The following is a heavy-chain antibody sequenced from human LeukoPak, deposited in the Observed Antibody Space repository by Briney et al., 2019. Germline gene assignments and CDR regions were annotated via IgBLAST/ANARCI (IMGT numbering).Heavy chain of an antibody. CDR1: GFIFSNYA. D-gene: IGHD2-2*01. Sequence: GGSLRLSCAASGFIFSNYAIHWVRQAPGKGLEWVAVISYDGSNKYYADSVKGRFTISRDISKNTLYLQMDSLRAEDTAVYYCARGYCSSISCYVDYWGQGTLVTVSS. CDR2: ISYDGSNK. CDR3: ARGYCSSISCYVDY. J-gene: IGHJ4*02. V-gene: IGHV3-30*04.